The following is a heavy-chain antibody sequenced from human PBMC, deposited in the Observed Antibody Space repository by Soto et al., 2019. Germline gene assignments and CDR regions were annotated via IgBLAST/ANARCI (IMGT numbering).Heavy chain of an antibody. D-gene: IGHD5-12*01. Sequence: PGASLKISGKGSGYSFTSYWIGWVRQMPGRGLEWMGIIYPGDSDTRYSPSFQGQVTISADKSIRTAYLQWSSLKASDTATYYCARLDGYNYYFDYWGQGTLVTVSS. CDR2: IYPGDSDT. CDR3: ARLDGYNYYFDY. J-gene: IGHJ4*02. V-gene: IGHV5-51*01. CDR1: GYSFTSYW.